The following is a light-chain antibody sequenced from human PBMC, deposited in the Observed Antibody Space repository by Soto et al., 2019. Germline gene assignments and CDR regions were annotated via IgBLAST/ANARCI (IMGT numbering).Light chain of an antibody. CDR3: QQYESFPRT. V-gene: IGKV1-5*03. CDR1: QSINDW. Sequence: DIQMTQSPSTLSASVGDRVTITCRASQSINDWLAWYQQKPGKAPKLFIFKASTVEIGIPSRFSGSGSGTEFTLSISSLQPDDFATYFCQQYESFPRTFGQGTKVEIK. J-gene: IGKJ1*01. CDR2: KAS.